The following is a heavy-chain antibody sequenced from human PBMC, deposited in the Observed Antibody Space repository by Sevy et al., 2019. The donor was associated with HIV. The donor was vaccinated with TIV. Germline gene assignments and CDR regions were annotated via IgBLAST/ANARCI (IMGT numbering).Heavy chain of an antibody. CDR1: GFIFSSNE. D-gene: IGHD5-18*01. V-gene: IGHV3-48*03. CDR2: IGSSVSPI. J-gene: IGHJ6*02. Sequence: GGSLRLSCAASGFIFSSNEMNWVRQAPGKGLEWVSYIGSSVSPIYYADSVKGRFTISRGNAKNSLYLQMNSLRAEDTAVYYCARVSVDTNFYGMDVWGQGTTVTVSS. CDR3: ARVSVDTNFYGMDV.